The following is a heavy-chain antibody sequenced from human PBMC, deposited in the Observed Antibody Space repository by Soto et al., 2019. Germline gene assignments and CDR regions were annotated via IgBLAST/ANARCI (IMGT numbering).Heavy chain of an antibody. D-gene: IGHD1-1*01. CDR2: ITSSSSSI. J-gene: IGHJ4*02. V-gene: IGHV3-48*02. CDR3: ARLESTTGTTG. CDR1: GFTFSSYS. Sequence: EVQLVESGGGLVQPGGSLRLSCSASGFTFSSYSMNWVRQAPGKGLEWVSYITSSSSSIYYADSVKGRFTISRDNAKNSRYLQMNSLRDEDTAVYYCARLESTTGTTGWGQGTLVTVSS.